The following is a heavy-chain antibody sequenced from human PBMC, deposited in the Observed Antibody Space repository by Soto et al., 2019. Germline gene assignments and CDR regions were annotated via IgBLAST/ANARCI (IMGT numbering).Heavy chain of an antibody. CDR1: GGTFSSYT. V-gene: IGHV1-69*08. J-gene: IGHJ4*02. Sequence: QVQLVQSGAEVKKPGSTVKVSCKASGGTFSSYTISWVRQAPGQGLEWMGRIITILGIANYAQKFQGRVTITADKSTSTAYMELSSLRSEDTAVYYCAREESTTVITPYFDYWGQGTLVTVSS. CDR3: AREESTTVITPYFDY. D-gene: IGHD4-17*01. CDR2: IITILGIA.